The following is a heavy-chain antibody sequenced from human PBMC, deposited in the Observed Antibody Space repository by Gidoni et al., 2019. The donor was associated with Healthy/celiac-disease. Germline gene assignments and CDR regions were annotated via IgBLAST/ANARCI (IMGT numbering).Heavy chain of an antibody. V-gene: IGHV5-51*03. D-gene: IGHD6-25*01. J-gene: IGHJ3*02. Sequence: EVQLVQSGAEVKKPGEPLKISCRGYGCRFTSHWRGWVRQMPGKGLEWMGIIYPVDSDTRYIPSFQGQVTISADKSISTAYLQWSSLKASDTAMYYCARPVPATPNAFDIWGQGTVVTVSS. CDR2: IYPVDSDT. CDR3: ARPVPATPNAFDI. CDR1: GCRFTSHW.